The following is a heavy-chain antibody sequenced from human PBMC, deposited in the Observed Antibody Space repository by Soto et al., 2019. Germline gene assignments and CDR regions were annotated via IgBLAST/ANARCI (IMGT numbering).Heavy chain of an antibody. CDR2: IYFGGTT. Sequence: SETLSLTCTVSGGSISPYYWSWIRQPPGKGLEWIGYIYFGGTTKYNPSLKSRVSMSVDTSKNQFSLKLTSVTAADTAVYYCARLGGFFQALDSWGQGTLVTSPQ. V-gene: IGHV4-59*08. D-gene: IGHD2-15*01. CDR3: ARLGGFFQALDS. CDR1: GGSISPYY. J-gene: IGHJ4*02.